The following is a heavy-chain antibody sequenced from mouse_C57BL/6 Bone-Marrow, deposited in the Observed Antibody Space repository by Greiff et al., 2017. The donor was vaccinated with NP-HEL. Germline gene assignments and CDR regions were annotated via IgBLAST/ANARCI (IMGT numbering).Heavy chain of an antibody. Sequence: VQLQQSGPELVKPGASVKISCKASGYTFTDYYMNWVKQSHGKSLEWIGDINPNNGGTSYNQKFKGKATLTVDKSSSTAYMELRSLTSEDSAVYYCPLGLRRGKYAMDYWGQGTSVTVSS. CDR2: INPNNGGT. J-gene: IGHJ4*01. CDR1: GYTFTDYY. V-gene: IGHV1-26*01. CDR3: PLGLRRGKYAMDY. D-gene: IGHD2-2*01.